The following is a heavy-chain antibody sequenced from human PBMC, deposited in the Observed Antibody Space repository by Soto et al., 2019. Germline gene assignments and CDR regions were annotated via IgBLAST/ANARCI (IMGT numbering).Heavy chain of an antibody. CDR1: GYTFTAYY. V-gene: IGHV1-2*02. CDR3: ARAVHTMVQGVRFRVDQ. J-gene: IGHJ4*02. CDR2: INPNGGGT. Sequence: QVQLVQSGAEMKKPGASVKVSCESSGYTFTAYYIHWVRQAPGHGLDGMGWINPNGGGTKYEQKFQGRVTMTRDTSINTAYMELTRLTSDDTAVYYCARAVHTMVQGVRFRVDQWGQGSLVTISS. D-gene: IGHD3-10*01.